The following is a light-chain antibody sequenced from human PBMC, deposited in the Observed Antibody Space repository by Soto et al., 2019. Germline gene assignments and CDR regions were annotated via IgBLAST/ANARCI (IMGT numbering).Light chain of an antibody. CDR2: DVT. J-gene: IGLJ1*01. CDR1: SSDVGGYNY. V-gene: IGLV2-11*01. CDR3: CSYAGSYTFYV. Sequence: QSVLTQPRSVSGSPGQSVAISCTGTSSDVGGYNYVYWYQQHPGTAPKLMIYDVTKRPSGVPDRFSGSKSGNTASLTISGLQAEDEADYYCCSYAGSYTFYVFGTGTKVTVL.